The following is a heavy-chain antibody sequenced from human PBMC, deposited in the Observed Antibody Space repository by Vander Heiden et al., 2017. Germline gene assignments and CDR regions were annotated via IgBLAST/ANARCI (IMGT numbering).Heavy chain of an antibody. Sequence: APGKGLGWVSAISGSGGRTYYADSVKSRFAISRENSKNTLYLQMNSLRAEDTALYYCAKKGRGGKACQFLRDKNAFDIWGQGTMVTVSS. CDR3: AKKGRGGKACQFLRDKNAFDI. D-gene: IGHD3-10*01. CDR2: ISGSGGRT. J-gene: IGHJ3*02. V-gene: IGHV3-23*01.